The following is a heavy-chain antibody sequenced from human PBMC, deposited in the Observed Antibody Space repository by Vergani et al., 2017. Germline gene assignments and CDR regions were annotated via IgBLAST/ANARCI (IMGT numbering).Heavy chain of an antibody. V-gene: IGHV3-9*02. Sequence: EVQLEESGGGLVLPGRSLRLSCVASGFTSAGYAMHWVRQAPGKGLEWVSGISWNSNSIGYADSVKGRFTISRDNAKNSLYLHMNSLRAEDTALYYCAKXLGTSSGGGWFDPWGQGTLVTVSS. D-gene: IGHD6-6*01. CDR3: AKXLGTSSGGGWFDP. J-gene: IGHJ5*02. CDR2: ISWNSNSI. CDR1: GFTSAGYA.